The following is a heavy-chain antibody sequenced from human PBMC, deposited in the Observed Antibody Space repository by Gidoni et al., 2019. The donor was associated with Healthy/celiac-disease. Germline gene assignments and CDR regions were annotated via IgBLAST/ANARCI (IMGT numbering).Heavy chain of an antibody. CDR2: VDPEDGET. V-gene: IGHV1-69-2*01. CDR3: ATLSYDSSGYYYYGMDV. J-gene: IGHJ6*02. Sequence: EVQLVQSGAEVKKPGATVKISCKVSGYTFTDYYMHWVKPAPGKGLEWMGLVDPEDGETIYAEKFQGRVTITADTSTDTAYMELSSLRSEDTAVDYCATLSYDSSGYYYYGMDVWGQGTTVTVSS. CDR1: GYTFTDYY. D-gene: IGHD3-22*01.